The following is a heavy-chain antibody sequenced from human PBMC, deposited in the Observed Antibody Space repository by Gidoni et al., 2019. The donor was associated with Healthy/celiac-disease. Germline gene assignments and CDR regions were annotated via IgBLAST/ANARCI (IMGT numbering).Heavy chain of an antibody. V-gene: IGHV3-30-3*01. J-gene: IGHJ4*02. D-gene: IGHD3-22*01. CDR3: ARGESSGYLDY. CDR2: ISYDGSNK. Sequence: QVQLVESGGGVVQPGRSLRLSCAASGFTFSSYAMHWVRQAPGKGLEWVAVISYDGSNKYYADSVKGRFTISRDNSKNTLYLQMNSLRAEDTAVYYCARGESSGYLDYWGQGTLVTVSS. CDR1: GFTFSSYA.